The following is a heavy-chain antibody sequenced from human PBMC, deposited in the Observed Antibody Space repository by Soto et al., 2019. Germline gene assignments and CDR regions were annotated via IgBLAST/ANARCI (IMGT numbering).Heavy chain of an antibody. CDR3: ARDLPGYCSGGSCYPAGY. D-gene: IGHD2-15*01. J-gene: IGHJ4*02. CDR1: GYTFTSYG. Sequence: ASVKVSCKASGYTFTSYGISWVRQAPGQGLEWMGWISAYNGNTNYAQKLQGRVTMTTDTSTSTAYMELRSLRSDDTAVYYCARDLPGYCSGGSCYPAGYWGQGTLVTVSS. CDR2: ISAYNGNT. V-gene: IGHV1-18*01.